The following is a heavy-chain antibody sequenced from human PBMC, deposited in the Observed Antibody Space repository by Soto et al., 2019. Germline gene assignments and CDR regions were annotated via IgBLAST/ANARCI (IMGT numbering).Heavy chain of an antibody. J-gene: IGHJ2*01. D-gene: IGHD3-10*01. CDR3: ARGRGDGYNQNWYFDL. CDR2: INNGGSS. Sequence: PSETLSLTCAVYGGSFSGYYWSWIRQPPGKGLEWIGEINNGGSSNYNPSLKSRGSMSVGTSNNQFSLKLTSVTAADTAVYYCARGRGDGYNQNWYFDLWGSGTLVTVSS. V-gene: IGHV4-34*01. CDR1: GGSFSGYY.